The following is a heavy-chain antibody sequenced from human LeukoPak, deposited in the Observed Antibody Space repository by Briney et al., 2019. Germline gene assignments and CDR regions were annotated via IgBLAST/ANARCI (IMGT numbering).Heavy chain of an antibody. Sequence: ASVKGSCKVSGYTLTELAMHWVRQAPGKGLEWRGGFDPVDGETIYAQKFQGRVTMTEDTSTDTAYMELSSLRSEHTAVYYCATGARNGSGSYYPYYYYGMDVWGQGTTVTVSS. V-gene: IGHV1-24*01. CDR2: FDPVDGET. CDR1: GYTLTELA. D-gene: IGHD1-26*01. J-gene: IGHJ6*02. CDR3: ATGARNGSGSYYPYYYYGMDV.